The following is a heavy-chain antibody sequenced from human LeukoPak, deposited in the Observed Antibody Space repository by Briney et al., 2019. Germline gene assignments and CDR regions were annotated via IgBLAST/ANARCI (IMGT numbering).Heavy chain of an antibody. CDR2: VYYSGST. CDR1: GASIDTVGYY. D-gene: IGHD6-6*01. CDR3: ARGVQLVRTGTLELDY. Sequence: PSETLSLTCTVSGASIDTVGYYWDYIRQPPGRGLEWIGSVYYSGSTYYNPSLKSRVTISGDMSNNQFFLKLSSVTAADTAVYYCARGVQLVRTGTLELDYWGQGTLVTVSS. J-gene: IGHJ4*02. V-gene: IGHV4-39*07.